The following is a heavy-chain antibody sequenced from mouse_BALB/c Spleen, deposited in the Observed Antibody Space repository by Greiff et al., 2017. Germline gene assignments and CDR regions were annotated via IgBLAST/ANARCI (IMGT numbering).Heavy chain of an antibody. CDR3: AREVRDYAMDY. J-gene: IGHJ4*01. CDR1: GYTFTDYA. D-gene: IGHD2-14*01. Sequence: VQLQQSGPELVRPGVSVKISCKGSGYTFTDYAMHWVKQSHAKSLEWIGVISTYYGNTNYNQKFKGKATMTVDKSSSTAYMELARLTSEDSAIYYCAREVRDYAMDYWGQGTSVTVSS. CDR2: ISTYYGNT. V-gene: IGHV1-67*01.